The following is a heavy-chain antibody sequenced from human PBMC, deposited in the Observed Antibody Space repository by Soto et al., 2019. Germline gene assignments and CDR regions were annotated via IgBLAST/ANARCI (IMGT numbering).Heavy chain of an antibody. Sequence: QVQLVQSGAEAKKPGASVKVSCKASGYTFTNFGISWVRQAPGQGLEWMGWISAYNGNTNYAQKFQGRVTMTTDTSTSTAYMDVRSLRFDDTGVYYGARGGTPIDYWGQGILVTVSS. J-gene: IGHJ4*02. D-gene: IGHD3-16*01. V-gene: IGHV1-18*01. CDR1: GYTFTNFG. CDR3: ARGGTPIDY. CDR2: ISAYNGNT.